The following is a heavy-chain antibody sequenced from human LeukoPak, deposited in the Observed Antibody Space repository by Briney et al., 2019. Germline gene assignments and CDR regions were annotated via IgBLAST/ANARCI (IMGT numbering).Heavy chain of an antibody. V-gene: IGHV1-69*05. CDR2: IIPIFGTA. J-gene: IGHJ3*02. D-gene: IGHD1-26*01. CDR1: GGTFSSYA. CDR3: ARDKGTELPRGYDSFDI. Sequence: SSVKVSCTASGGTFSSYAISWVRQAPGQGLEWMGRIIPIFGTANYAQKFQGRVTITTDESTSTAYMELSSLRSEDTAVYYCARDKGTELPRGYDSFDIWGQGTMVTVSS.